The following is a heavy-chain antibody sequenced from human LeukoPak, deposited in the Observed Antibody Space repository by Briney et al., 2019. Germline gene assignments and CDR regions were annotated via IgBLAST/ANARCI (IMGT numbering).Heavy chain of an antibody. CDR2: ISGRGVST. D-gene: IGHD5-24*01. CDR3: AEDRRDAFLGDAFDI. V-gene: IGHV3-23*01. J-gene: IGHJ3*02. CDR1: GFTFSSYA. Sequence: AGGSLRLSCAASGFTFSSYAMNWVRQAPGKGLQWVSVISGRGVSTYYADSVKGRFTISRDDSKNTLYLQMHSLRAEDTAVYYCAEDRRDAFLGDAFDIWGQGTMVTVSS.